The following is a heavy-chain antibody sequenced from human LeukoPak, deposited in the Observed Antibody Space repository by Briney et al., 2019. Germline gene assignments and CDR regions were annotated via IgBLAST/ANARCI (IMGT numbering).Heavy chain of an antibody. Sequence: SETLSLTCAVYGGSFSGYYWSWIRQPPGKGLEWIGEINHSGSTDYNPSLKSRVTISVDTSKNQFSLKLSSVTAADTAVYYCARSVRGDYGLIDYWGQGTLVTVSS. CDR1: GGSFSGYY. J-gene: IGHJ4*02. CDR2: INHSGST. CDR3: ARSVRGDYGLIDY. D-gene: IGHD4-17*01. V-gene: IGHV4-34*01.